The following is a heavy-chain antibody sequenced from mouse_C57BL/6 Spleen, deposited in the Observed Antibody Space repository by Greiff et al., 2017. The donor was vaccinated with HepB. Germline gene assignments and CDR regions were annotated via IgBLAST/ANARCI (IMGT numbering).Heavy chain of an antibody. J-gene: IGHJ1*03. CDR1: GYTFTDYY. CDR3: ARLDDWYFDV. Sequence: VQLKQSGPELVKPGASVKISCKASGYTFTDYYMNWVKQSHGKSLEWIGDINPNNGGTSYNQKFKGKATLTVDKSSSTAYMELRSLTSEDSAVYYCARLDDWYFDVWGTGTTVTVSS. V-gene: IGHV1-26*01. CDR2: INPNNGGT.